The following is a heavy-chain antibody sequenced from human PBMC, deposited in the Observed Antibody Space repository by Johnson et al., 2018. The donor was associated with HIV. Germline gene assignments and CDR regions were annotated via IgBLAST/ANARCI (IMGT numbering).Heavy chain of an antibody. D-gene: IGHD2/OR15-2a*01. J-gene: IGHJ3*02. V-gene: IGHV3-53*01. CDR2: IYSGGST. Sequence: LVESGGGLIQPGGSLRLSCAASVFTVSSNYMSWVRQAPGKGLEWVSVIYSGGSTYYADSVKGRFTISRDNSKNTLYLQMNSLRAEDTAVYYCARENRVDAFDIWGQGTMVTVSS. CDR1: VFTVSSNY. CDR3: ARENRVDAFDI.